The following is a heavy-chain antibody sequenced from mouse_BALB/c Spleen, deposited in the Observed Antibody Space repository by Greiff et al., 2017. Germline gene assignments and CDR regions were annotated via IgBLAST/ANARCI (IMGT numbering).Heavy chain of an antibody. D-gene: IGHD2-4*01. Sequence: VQLKQSGAELVKPGASVKLSCTASGFNIKDTYMHWVKQRPEQGLEWIGRIDPANGNTKYDPKFQGKATITADTSSNTAYLQLSSLTSEDTAVYYCAILYDYDGGAYWGQGTLVTVSA. V-gene: IGHV14-3*02. CDR1: GFNIKDTY. CDR3: AILYDYDGGAY. CDR2: IDPANGNT. J-gene: IGHJ3*01.